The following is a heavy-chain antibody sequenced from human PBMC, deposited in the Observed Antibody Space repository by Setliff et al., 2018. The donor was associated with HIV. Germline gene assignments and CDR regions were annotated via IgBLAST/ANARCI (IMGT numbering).Heavy chain of an antibody. CDR2: ISSTGAA. V-gene: IGHV4-59*11. CDR3: ARGGKRAFDI. J-gene: IGHJ3*02. CDR1: GDSINSHF. Sequence: PSETLSLTCTVSGDSINSHFWTWIRQSPRKGLEWIGYISSTGAAWYNPSLMSRVTMSIDTSKIHFSLTLSSVSGADTALYYCARGGKRAFDIWGQGAMVTVSS.